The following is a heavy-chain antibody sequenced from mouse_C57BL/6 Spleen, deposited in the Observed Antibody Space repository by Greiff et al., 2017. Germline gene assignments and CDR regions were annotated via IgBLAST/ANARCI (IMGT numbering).Heavy chain of an antibody. CDR2: INPNNGGT. J-gene: IGHJ3*01. CDR3: ARKGLLYYGSSYGVLFAY. Sequence: VQLQQSGPELVKPGASVKIPCKASGYTFTDYNMDWVKQSHGKSLEWIGDINPNNGGTIYNQKFKGKATLTVDKSSSTAYMELRSLTSEDTAVYYCARKGLLYYGSSYGVLFAYWGQGTLVTVSA. V-gene: IGHV1-18*01. CDR1: GYTFTDYN. D-gene: IGHD1-1*01.